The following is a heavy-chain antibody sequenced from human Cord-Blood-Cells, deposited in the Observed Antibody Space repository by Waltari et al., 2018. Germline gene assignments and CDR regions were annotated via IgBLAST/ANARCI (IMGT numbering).Heavy chain of an antibody. V-gene: IGHV4-59*08. CDR1: GGSISSYY. J-gene: IGHJ4*02. CDR3: ARHPLYCSGGSCYSFDY. Sequence: QVQLQESGPGLVKPSETLSLTCTVSGGSISSYYWRWIRQPPGKGLEWIGYIYYSGSTNYNPSLKSRVTISVDTSKNQFSLKLSSVTAADTAVYYCARHPLYCSGGSCYSFDYWGQGTLVTVSS. D-gene: IGHD2-15*01. CDR2: IYYSGST.